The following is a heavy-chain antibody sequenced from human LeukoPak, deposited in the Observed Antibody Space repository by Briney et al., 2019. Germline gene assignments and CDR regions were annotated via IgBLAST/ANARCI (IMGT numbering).Heavy chain of an antibody. CDR3: TRALDY. J-gene: IGHJ4*02. V-gene: IGHV3-7*04. Sequence: GGSLILSCATSGFTFSNFWMDWVRQAPGTGLEWVANINQNGGEKYYADSVKGRFTISRDNAKNSLYLQMNSLRVEDTAVYYCTRALDYWGQGTLVTVSS. CDR1: GFTFSNFW. CDR2: INQNGGEK.